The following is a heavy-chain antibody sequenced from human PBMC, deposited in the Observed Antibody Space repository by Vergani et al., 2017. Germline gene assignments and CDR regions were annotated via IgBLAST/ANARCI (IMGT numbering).Heavy chain of an antibody. V-gene: IGHV3-33*06. J-gene: IGHJ4*02. CDR1: GFAFRTYG. D-gene: IGHD3-3*01. Sequence: QVQLVESGGGVVQPGRSLRLSCVASGFAFRTYGMHWVRQAPGKGLEWVAIIWYDGSNTYYADSVKGRFTVSRDNSRNTLFLQMNSLRVEDTAVYYCAKQGGYDFWSGQYYFDFWGQGTLVTVSS. CDR3: AKQGGYDFWSGQYYFDF. CDR2: IWYDGSNT.